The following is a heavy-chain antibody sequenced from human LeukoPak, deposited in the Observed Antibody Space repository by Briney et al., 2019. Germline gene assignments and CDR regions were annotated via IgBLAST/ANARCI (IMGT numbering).Heavy chain of an antibody. V-gene: IGHV4-39*01. CDR1: GGSISSSSYY. D-gene: IGHD3-10*01. CDR3: ARRPYYYGSGEFDY. Sequence: SETLSLTCTVSGGSISSSSYYWGWIRQPPGTGLEWIGSIYYSGSTYYNPSLKSRVTISVDTSKNQFSLKLSSVTAADTAVYYCARRPYYYGSGEFDYWGQGTLVTVSS. CDR2: IYYSGST. J-gene: IGHJ4*02.